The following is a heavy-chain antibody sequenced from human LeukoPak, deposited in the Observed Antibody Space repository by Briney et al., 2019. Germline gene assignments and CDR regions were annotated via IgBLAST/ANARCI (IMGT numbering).Heavy chain of an antibody. D-gene: IGHD2-21*01. CDR2: IFYDGGNT. CDR1: GFTFSSYG. J-gene: IGHJ3*02. V-gene: IGHV3-30*18. Sequence: PGGSLRLSCVASGFTFSSYGMHWVRQAPGNGLEWVATIFYDGGNTFYADSVKGRFTISRDNSKNTLYLQMNSLRTEDTAVYYCAKDGFLLWRGAFDIWGQGTMVTVSS. CDR3: AKDGFLLWRGAFDI.